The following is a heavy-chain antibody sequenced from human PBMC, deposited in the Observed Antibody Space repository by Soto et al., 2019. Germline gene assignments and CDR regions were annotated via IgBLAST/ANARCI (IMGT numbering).Heavy chain of an antibody. Sequence: PSETLSLTCTVSGVSISSGDYYWSWIRQPPGKGLEWIGYIYYIGSTYYNPSLKSRVTISVDTSKNQFSLKLSSVTAADTAVYYCARGRYYDFWSYDYWGQGTLVTVSS. CDR1: GVSISSGDYY. CDR2: IYYIGST. D-gene: IGHD3-3*01. V-gene: IGHV4-30-4*01. J-gene: IGHJ4*02. CDR3: ARGRYYDFWSYDY.